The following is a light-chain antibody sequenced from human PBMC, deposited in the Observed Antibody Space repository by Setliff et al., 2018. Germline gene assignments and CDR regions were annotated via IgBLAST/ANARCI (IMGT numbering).Light chain of an antibody. Sequence: QSALTQPPSASGTLGQRVTISCSGSSSNIGSNYVYWYQQLPGTAPKLLIYRNNQRPSGVPDRFSGSKSGTSASLAISGLRSEDEADYYCAAWDDSLSGLVFGTGTKVTVL. CDR2: RNN. J-gene: IGLJ1*01. V-gene: IGLV1-47*01. CDR3: AAWDDSLSGLV. CDR1: SSNIGSNY.